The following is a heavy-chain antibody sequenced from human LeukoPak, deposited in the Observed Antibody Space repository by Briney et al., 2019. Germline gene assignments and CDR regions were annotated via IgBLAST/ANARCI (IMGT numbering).Heavy chain of an antibody. J-gene: IGHJ6*02. CDR2: VSYDGGYQ. V-gene: IGHV3-30*18. CDR3: AKDRRMMSPHYGMDV. D-gene: IGHD3-16*01. CDR1: GYTFFSYG. Sequence: GGSLRLSCEASGYTFFSYGVHWVRQAPGKGLEWVGVVSYDGGYQYYADSVKGRFTMPKDNSKNTVYLQLNSLRAEDTAVYYCAKDRRMMSPHYGMDVWGQGTTVTVSS.